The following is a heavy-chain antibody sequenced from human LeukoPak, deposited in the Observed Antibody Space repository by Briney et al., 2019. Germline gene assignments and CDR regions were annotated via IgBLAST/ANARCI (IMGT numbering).Heavy chain of an antibody. J-gene: IGHJ4*02. CDR3: ARGCCEGSIEVAGHDY. CDR1: GYTFSTFY. CDR2: INPSGGRT. D-gene: IGHD6-19*01. V-gene: IGHV1-46*01. Sequence: GASVKVSCKASGYTFSTFYMHWVRQAPGQGLEWMGLINPSGGRTSYTQKFQDRVIVTRDTSTNTVYMELSGLRYEDTAVYYCARGCCEGSIEVAGHDYWGQGTLVFVSS.